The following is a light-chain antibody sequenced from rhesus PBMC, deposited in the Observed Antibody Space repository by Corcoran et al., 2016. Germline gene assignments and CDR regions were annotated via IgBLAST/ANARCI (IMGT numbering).Light chain of an antibody. J-gene: IGKJ1*01. CDR3: QHGYGNPWT. Sequence: DIQMTQSPSSLSASVGDRVTITCRASENVNNYLNWYQQKHGKDPKLLIYKASTLQIGVPSRFRGSGSGKDDTFTSSSLQPEDVATYYCQHGYGNPWTFGQGTKVEIK. CDR1: ENVNNY. V-gene: IGKV1-74*01. CDR2: KAS.